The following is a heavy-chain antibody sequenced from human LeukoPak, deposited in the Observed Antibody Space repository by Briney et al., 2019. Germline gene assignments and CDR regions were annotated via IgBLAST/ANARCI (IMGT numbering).Heavy chain of an antibody. J-gene: IGHJ4*02. CDR1: GGTFSSYA. V-gene: IGHV1-69*13. Sequence: SVKVSCKASGGTFSSYAISWVRQAPGQGLEWMGGIIPIFGPANYAQKFQGRVTITADESTSTAYMELSSLRSEDTAVYYCARSAIYYYDSSGRLDYWGQGTLVTVSS. D-gene: IGHD3-22*01. CDR3: ARSAIYYYDSSGRLDY. CDR2: IIPIFGPA.